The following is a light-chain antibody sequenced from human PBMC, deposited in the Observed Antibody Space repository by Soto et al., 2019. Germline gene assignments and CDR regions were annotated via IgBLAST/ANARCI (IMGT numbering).Light chain of an antibody. CDR3: QQYDTLKT. J-gene: IGKJ2*01. CDR1: QDIKKY. CDR2: DAS. Sequence: DVQMTQSPASLSPSVGDTVTITCQASQDIKKYLNWYQHKPGEAPKLLIYDASNLQIGVPSRFSGTGSGTNFTFTIASLQSDDFGTYYCQQYDTLKTFGQGTKLEI. V-gene: IGKV1-33*01.